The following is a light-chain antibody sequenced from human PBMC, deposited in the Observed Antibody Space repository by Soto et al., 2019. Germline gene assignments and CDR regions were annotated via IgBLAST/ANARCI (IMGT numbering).Light chain of an antibody. CDR1: QSVSSY. CDR2: DAF. V-gene: IGKV3-11*01. J-gene: IGKJ1*01. CDR3: QQRSNWWT. Sequence: EIMLTQSPATLSLSPGERATLSCRASQSVSSYLAWYQQKPGQAPRLLIYDAFNRATGIPARFSGSGSGTDFTLTISSLEPEDFAVYYCQQRSNWWTFGQGTKVEIK.